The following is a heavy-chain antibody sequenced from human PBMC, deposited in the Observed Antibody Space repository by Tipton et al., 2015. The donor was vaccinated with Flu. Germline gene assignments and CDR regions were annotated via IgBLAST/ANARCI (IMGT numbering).Heavy chain of an antibody. Sequence: TLSLTCTVSGGSISSYYWIWIRQPPGKGLEWIGYIYYSGSTNYNPSLKSRVTISVDTSKNQFSLKLSSVTAADTAVYYCARRGEKSRTSNSYYFDSWGQGTLVTVSS. CDR1: GGSISSYY. V-gene: IGHV4-59*01. D-gene: IGHD3-16*01. CDR2: IYYSGST. CDR3: ARRGEKSRTSNSYYFDS. J-gene: IGHJ4*02.